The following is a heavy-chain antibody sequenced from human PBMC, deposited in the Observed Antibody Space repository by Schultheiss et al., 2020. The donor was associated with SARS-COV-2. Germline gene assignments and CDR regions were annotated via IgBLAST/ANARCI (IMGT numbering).Heavy chain of an antibody. Sequence: SETLSLTCTVSGGSVSSGSYYWSWIRQPPGKGLEWIGYIYYSGSTNYNPSLKSRVTISVDTSKNQFSLKLSSVTAADTAVYYCARTSYDFWSGYRPYYYYYGMDVWGQGTTVTVSS. CDR3: ARTSYDFWSGYRPYYYYYGMDV. J-gene: IGHJ6*02. CDR2: IYYSGST. D-gene: IGHD3-3*01. V-gene: IGHV4-61*01. CDR1: GGSVSSGSYY.